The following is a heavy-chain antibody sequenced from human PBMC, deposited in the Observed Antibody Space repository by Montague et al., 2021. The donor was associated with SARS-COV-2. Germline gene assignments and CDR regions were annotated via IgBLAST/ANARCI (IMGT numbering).Heavy chain of an antibody. J-gene: IGHJ4*02. Sequence: SLRLSCAASGFTFSNYAMSWVRQAPGKGLEWVSVIYSSGSSTYYADSVKGRFTISRDNSKNTLYLQMNSLRAEDTAVYYCAKDPNYDFLIGSYFDYWGQGTLVTVSS. D-gene: IGHD3-3*01. CDR2: IYSSGSST. V-gene: IGHV3-23*03. CDR1: GFTFSNYA. CDR3: AKDPNYDFLIGSYFDY.